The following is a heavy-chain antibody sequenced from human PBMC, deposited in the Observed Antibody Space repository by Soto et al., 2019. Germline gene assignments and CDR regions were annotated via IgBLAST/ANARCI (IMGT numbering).Heavy chain of an antibody. CDR3: ARRLYDSSGYYLDYFDY. V-gene: IGHV5-51*01. J-gene: IGHJ4*02. D-gene: IGHD3-22*01. CDR2: IYPGDSDT. Sequence: LGESLKISCKGSGYSFTSYWIGWVRQMPGKGLEWMGIIYPGDSDTRYSPSFQGQVTISADKSISTAYLQWSSLKASDTAMYYCARRLYDSSGYYLDYFDYWGQGALVTVSS. CDR1: GYSFTSYW.